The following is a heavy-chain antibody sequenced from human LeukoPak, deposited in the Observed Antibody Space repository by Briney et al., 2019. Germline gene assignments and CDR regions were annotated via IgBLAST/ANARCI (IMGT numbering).Heavy chain of an antibody. Sequence: GSSVKVSCKASGGTFSSYAISWVRQAPGQGLEWMGGIIPIFGTANYAQKFQGRVTITTDESTSAAYMELSSLRSEGTAVYYCARGVPMTTVVIRSGWFDPWGQGTLVTVSS. V-gene: IGHV1-69*05. CDR2: IIPIFGTA. CDR3: ARGVPMTTVVIRSGWFDP. J-gene: IGHJ5*02. CDR1: GGTFSSYA. D-gene: IGHD4-23*01.